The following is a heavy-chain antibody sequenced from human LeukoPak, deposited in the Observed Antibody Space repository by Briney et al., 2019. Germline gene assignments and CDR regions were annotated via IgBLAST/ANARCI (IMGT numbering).Heavy chain of an antibody. CDR3: AKFTFFGELTPSWFDP. D-gene: IGHD3-10*01. CDR2: ISGSGGST. CDR1: GFTFSSYA. J-gene: IGHJ5*02. Sequence: GGSLRLSCAASGFTFSSYAMSWVRQAPGKGLEWVSAISGSGGSTYYADSVKGRFTISRDNSKNTLYLQMNSLRAEDTAVYYCAKFTFFGELTPSWFDPWGQGTLVTVSS. V-gene: IGHV3-23*01.